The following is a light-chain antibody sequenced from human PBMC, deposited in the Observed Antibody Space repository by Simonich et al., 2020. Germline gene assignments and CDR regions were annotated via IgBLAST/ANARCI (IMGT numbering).Light chain of an antibody. J-gene: IGLJ2*01. V-gene: IGLV2-14*01. Sequence: QSALTQPAPVSGSPGQSITISCTGTSSDVGGYNYVSEYHQHPGKAPKLIIYDVSKRPSGVSKRFSGSKSGNTASLTISGLQAEDEADYYCSSYTSSSTLVFGGGTKLTVL. CDR1: SSDVGGYNY. CDR3: SSYTSSSTLV. CDR2: DVS.